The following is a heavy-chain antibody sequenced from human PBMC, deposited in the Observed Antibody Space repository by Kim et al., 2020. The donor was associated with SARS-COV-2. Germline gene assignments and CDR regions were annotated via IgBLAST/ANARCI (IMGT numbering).Heavy chain of an antibody. D-gene: IGHD6-13*01. CDR2: ISSNGGST. V-gene: IGHV3-64D*09. Sequence: GGSLRLSCSASGFTFSSYAMHWVRQAPGKGLEYVSAISSNGGSTYYADAVKGRFTISIDNSKNTLYLQMRMLRAEDTAVYYCVKGRIADYYYYGVDVWGQGTTVTVSS. J-gene: IGHJ6*02. CDR1: GFTFSSYA. CDR3: VKGRIADYYYYGVDV.